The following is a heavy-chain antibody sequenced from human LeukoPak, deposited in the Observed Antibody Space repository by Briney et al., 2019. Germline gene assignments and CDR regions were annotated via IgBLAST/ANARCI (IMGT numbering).Heavy chain of an antibody. CDR1: GFTFSTYW. CDR3: ARAAY. CDR2: IKQDGSEK. J-gene: IGHJ4*02. Sequence: LPGGSLRLSCAASGFTFSTYWVSWVRQAPGKGLEWVANIKQDGSEKYYVDSVKGRFTISRDNAKNSLYLQMNSLRAEDTAVYYCARAAYWGQGTLVTVSS. V-gene: IGHV3-7*01.